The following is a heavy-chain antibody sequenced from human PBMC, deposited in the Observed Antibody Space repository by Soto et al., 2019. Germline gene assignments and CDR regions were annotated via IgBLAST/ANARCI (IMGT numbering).Heavy chain of an antibody. CDR1: CGSFSGYY. CDR2: INHSGST. Sequence: SETLSLTCAVYCGSFSGYYWSWIRQPPGKGLEWIGEINHSGSTNYNPSLKSRVTISVDTSKNQFSLKLSSVTAADTAVYYCARGQRDSSSWYFDYWGQGTLVTVSS. D-gene: IGHD6-13*01. CDR3: ARGQRDSSSWYFDY. J-gene: IGHJ4*02. V-gene: IGHV4-34*01.